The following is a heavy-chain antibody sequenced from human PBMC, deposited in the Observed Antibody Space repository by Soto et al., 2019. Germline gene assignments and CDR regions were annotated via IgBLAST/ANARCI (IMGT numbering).Heavy chain of an antibody. J-gene: IGHJ6*03. CDR3: ARVFEGADTIFGVDTYYYYYYMDV. CDR2: IYYGGST. Sequence: TSETLSLTCTVSGGSISSYYWSWIRQPPGKGLEWIGYIYYGGSTNYNPSLKSRVTISVDTSKNQFSLKLSSVTAADTAVYYCARVFEGADTIFGVDTYYYYYYMDVWGKGTTVTVSS. CDR1: GGSISSYY. D-gene: IGHD3-3*01. V-gene: IGHV4-59*01.